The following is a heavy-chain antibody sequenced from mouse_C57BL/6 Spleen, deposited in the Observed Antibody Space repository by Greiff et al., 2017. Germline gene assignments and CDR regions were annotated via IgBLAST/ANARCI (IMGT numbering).Heavy chain of an antibody. CDR3: AREGGNYVGDAMDY. CDR2: ISDGGSYT. CDR1: GFTFSSYA. J-gene: IGHJ4*01. D-gene: IGHD2-1*01. V-gene: IGHV5-4*01. Sequence: EVKVVESGGGLVKPGGSLKLSCAASGFTFSSYAMSWVRQTPEKRLEWVATISDGGSYTYYPDNVKGRFTISRDNAKNNLYLQMSHLKSEDTAMYYCAREGGNYVGDAMDYWGQGTSVTVSS.